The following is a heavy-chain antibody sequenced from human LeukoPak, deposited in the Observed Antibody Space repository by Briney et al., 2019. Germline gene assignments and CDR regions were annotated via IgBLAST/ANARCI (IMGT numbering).Heavy chain of an antibody. V-gene: IGHV1-69*13. CDR1: GGTFSSYA. CDR3: ARDLYYYGSGSNPSTYYFDY. D-gene: IGHD3-10*01. J-gene: IGHJ4*02. CDR2: IIPIFGTA. Sequence: GASVKVSCKASGGTFSSYAISWVRQAPGQGLGWMGGIIPIFGTANYAQKFQGRVTITADESTSTAYMELSSLRSEDTAVYYCARDLYYYGSGSNPSTYYFDYWGQGTLVTVSS.